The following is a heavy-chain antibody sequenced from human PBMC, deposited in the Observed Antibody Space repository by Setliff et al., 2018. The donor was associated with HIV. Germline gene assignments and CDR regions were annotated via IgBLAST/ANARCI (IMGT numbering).Heavy chain of an antibody. J-gene: IGHJ4*02. CDR3: ARVFRNLPDY. V-gene: IGHV6-1*01. D-gene: IGHD1-1*01. Sequence: PSQTLSLTCAISGDFVSSDRAAWNWIRQSPSRGLEWLGRTYYNSRVNYDYAASVESRITITSDTSKNQLSLHLTSVTPEDTAVYYCARVFRNLPDYWGQGTLVTVSS. CDR2: TYYNSRVNY. CDR1: GDFVSSDRAA.